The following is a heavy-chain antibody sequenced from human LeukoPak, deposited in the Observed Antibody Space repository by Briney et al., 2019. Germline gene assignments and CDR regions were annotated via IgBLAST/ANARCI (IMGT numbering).Heavy chain of an antibody. V-gene: IGHV4-59*08. D-gene: IGHD3-3*01. CDR3: ARFGSGYYDY. CDR1: GGSISTYY. Sequence: SETLSLTCAVSGGSISTYYWNWIRQPPGKGLEWIGYIYYTGSTIYNPSLKSRVTISVDTSKNQFSLKLSSVTAADTAVYYCARFGSGYYDYWGQGTLVTVSS. J-gene: IGHJ4*02. CDR2: IYYTGST.